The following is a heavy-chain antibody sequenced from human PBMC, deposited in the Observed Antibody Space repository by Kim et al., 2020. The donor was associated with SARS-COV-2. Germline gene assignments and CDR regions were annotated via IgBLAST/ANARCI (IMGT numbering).Heavy chain of an antibody. CDR1: GGSISSSSYY. D-gene: IGHD4-17*01. CDR2: IYYSGST. Sequence: SETLSLTCTVSGGSISSSSYYWGWIRQPPGKGLEWIGSIYYSGSTYYNPSLKSRVTISVDTSKNQFSLKLSSVTAADTAVYYCARLRYNYGDYVFLRALGADHDYWGQGTLVTVSS. V-gene: IGHV4-39*01. CDR3: ARLRYNYGDYVFLRALGADHDY. J-gene: IGHJ4*02.